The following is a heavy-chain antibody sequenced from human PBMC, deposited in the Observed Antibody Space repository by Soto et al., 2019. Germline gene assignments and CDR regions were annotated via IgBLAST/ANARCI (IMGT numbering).Heavy chain of an antibody. D-gene: IGHD6-19*01. CDR1: GFTFSSYG. CDR2: ISYDGSNK. J-gene: IGHJ5*02. Sequence: GGSLRLSCAASGFTFSSYGMHWVRQAPGKGLEWVAVISYDGSNKYYADSVKGRFTISRDNSKNTLYLQMNSLRAEDTTVYYCAKDRSIAVAPTTDWFDPWGQGTLVTVSS. CDR3: AKDRSIAVAPTTDWFDP. V-gene: IGHV3-30*18.